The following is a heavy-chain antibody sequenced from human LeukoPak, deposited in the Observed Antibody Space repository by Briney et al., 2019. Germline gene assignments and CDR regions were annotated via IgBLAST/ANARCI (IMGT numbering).Heavy chain of an antibody. CDR3: AKELSRAGL. CDR1: GFTFSNYA. J-gene: IGHJ3*01. CDR2: ITGSSGGT. D-gene: IGHD6-6*01. Sequence: GGSLRLSCAASGFTFSNYAMNWVRQAPGKGLEWVSGITGSSGGTFYADSVKGRFTISRDNSKNTLYLQMNSLRAEDTAVYYCAKELSRAGLWGQGTMVTVSS. V-gene: IGHV3-23*01.